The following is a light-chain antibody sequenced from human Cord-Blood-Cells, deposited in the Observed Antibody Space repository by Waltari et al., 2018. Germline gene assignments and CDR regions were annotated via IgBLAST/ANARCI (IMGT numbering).Light chain of an antibody. V-gene: IGKV3-20*01. CDR1: QSVSSRY. CDR2: GAS. CDR3: QQYGSSPPIT. Sequence: EIVLTQSPGTLSLSPGERATLSCRVSQSVSSRYLAWYQQKPGQAPRLLIYGASSRATGIPDRFSGRGSGTDFTLTISRLEPEDFAVYYCQQYGSSPPITFGQGTRLESK. J-gene: IGKJ5*01.